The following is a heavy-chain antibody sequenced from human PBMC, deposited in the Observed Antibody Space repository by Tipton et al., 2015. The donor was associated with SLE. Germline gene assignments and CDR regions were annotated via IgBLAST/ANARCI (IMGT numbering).Heavy chain of an antibody. CDR2: IYSSGTT. V-gene: IGHV4-61*10. D-gene: IGHD6-13*01. J-gene: IGHJ4*02. Sequence: TLSLTCTVSGGSVSSSSKYLAWIRQPAGRGLEWIGYIYSSGTTNYNPSLKSRVTISIDTSKNQFSLRLSSVTPADTAIYYCARDRYSSSLDYWGQGTLVTVSS. CDR1: GGSVSSSSKY. CDR3: ARDRYSSSLDY.